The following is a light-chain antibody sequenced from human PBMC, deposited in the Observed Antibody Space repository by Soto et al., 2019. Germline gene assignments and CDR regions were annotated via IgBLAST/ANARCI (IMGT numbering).Light chain of an antibody. CDR3: SSYAGSNNLI. CDR1: SSDVGRYNF. Sequence: QSALTQPPSASGSPGQSVTISCTGTSSDVGRYNFVSWYQQHPGKAPKLMISEVTKRPSGVPDRFSGSKSGNTASLTVSGLQAEDEAAYYCSSYAGSNNLIFGGGTQLTVL. CDR2: EVT. V-gene: IGLV2-8*01. J-gene: IGLJ2*01.